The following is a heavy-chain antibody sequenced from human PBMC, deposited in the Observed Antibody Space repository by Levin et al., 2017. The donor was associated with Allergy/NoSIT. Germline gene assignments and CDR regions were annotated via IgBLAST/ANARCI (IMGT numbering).Heavy chain of an antibody. J-gene: IGHJ5*02. CDR3: ARDWFEREDIVVVPAAGFDP. V-gene: IGHV3-21*01. CDR1: GFTFSSYS. CDR2: ISSSSSYI. Sequence: PGGSLRLSCAASGFTFSSYSMNWVRQAPGKGLEWVSSISSSSSYIYYADSVKGRFTISRDNAKNSLYLQMNSLRAEDTAVYYCARDWFEREDIVVVPAAGFDPRGQGTLVTVSS. D-gene: IGHD2-2*01.